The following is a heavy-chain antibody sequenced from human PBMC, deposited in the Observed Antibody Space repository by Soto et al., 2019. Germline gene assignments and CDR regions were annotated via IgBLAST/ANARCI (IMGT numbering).Heavy chain of an antibody. Sequence: VQLVESGGGLVQPGGSLRLSCAASGFTFSSYDMHWVRQATGKGLEWVSAIGTAGDTYYPGSVKGRFTISRENAKNSLYLQMNSLSAEDTAVYYCARGVYSGSYSADAFDIWGQGTMVTVSS. CDR1: GFTFSSYD. CDR3: ARGVYSGSYSADAFDI. CDR2: IGTAGDT. D-gene: IGHD1-26*01. J-gene: IGHJ3*02. V-gene: IGHV3-13*01.